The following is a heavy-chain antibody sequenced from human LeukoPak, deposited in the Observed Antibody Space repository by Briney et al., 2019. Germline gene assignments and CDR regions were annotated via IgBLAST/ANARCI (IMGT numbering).Heavy chain of an antibody. CDR1: GYTFTSYG. CDR3: GRALLGGSDIYTPFSY. CDR2: ISAYKGNT. D-gene: IGHD3-10*01. Sequence: ASVKVSCKASGYTFTSYGINWVRQAPGQGPEWMGWISAYKGNTNYAQNLQGRVTMTTDTSTSTAYMELRSLRSDDTAVYYCGRALLGGSDIYTPFSYWGQGTLVTVSS. V-gene: IGHV1-18*01. J-gene: IGHJ4*02.